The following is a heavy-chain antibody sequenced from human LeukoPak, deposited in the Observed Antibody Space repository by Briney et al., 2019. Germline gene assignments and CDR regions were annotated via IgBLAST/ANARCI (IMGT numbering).Heavy chain of an antibody. CDR1: GGSFSGYY. CDR2: INHSGST. J-gene: IGHJ4*02. D-gene: IGHD5-12*01. CDR3: VGGYDYEFFDY. V-gene: IGHV4-34*01. Sequence: SETLSLTCAVYGGSFSGYYWSWIRQPPGKGLEWIGEINHSGSTNYNPSLKSRVTISVDTSKNQFSLKLSSVTAADTAVYYCVGGYDYEFFDYWGQGTLVTVSS.